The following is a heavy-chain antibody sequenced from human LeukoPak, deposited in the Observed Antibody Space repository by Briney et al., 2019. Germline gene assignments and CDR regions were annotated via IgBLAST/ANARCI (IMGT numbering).Heavy chain of an antibody. Sequence: ASVKVSCKASGYTFTSYDINWVRQASGQGREWMGWMNPNSAHTGYAQKFQGRVTMTRNTSISTAYMELSSLRSEDTAVYYCARAKGYYYDSSGYFGYWGQGTLVTVSS. CDR1: GYTFTSYD. CDR2: MNPNSAHT. CDR3: ARAKGYYYDSSGYFGY. J-gene: IGHJ4*02. D-gene: IGHD3-22*01. V-gene: IGHV1-8*01.